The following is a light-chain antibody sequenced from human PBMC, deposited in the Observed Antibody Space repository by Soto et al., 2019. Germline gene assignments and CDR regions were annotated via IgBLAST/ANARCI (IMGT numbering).Light chain of an antibody. CDR2: NVN. CDR1: SSDVGNYDY. V-gene: IGLV2-18*02. J-gene: IGLJ1*01. Sequence: QSVLIQPPSVSGSPGQSVTISCTGTSSDVGNYDYVSWYQQHPGTVPKPMIYNVNTRPSGVPDRFSGSKSGNTASLTISGLQAEDEADYYCSSYTSSSTLEVFGTGTKVTVL. CDR3: SSYTSSSTLEV.